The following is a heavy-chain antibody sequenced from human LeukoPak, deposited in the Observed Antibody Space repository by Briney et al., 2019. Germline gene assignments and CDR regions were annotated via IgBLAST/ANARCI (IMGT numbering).Heavy chain of an antibody. V-gene: IGHV3-7*03. D-gene: IGHD3-22*01. Sequence: GGSLRLSCAASGFTFNNYWMSWVRQAPGKGLEWVANINEAGSEKNYVVSVKGRFTISRDNSKNTLYLQMNSLRAEDTAIYYCAKDRWFNYDSSDYIDYWGQGTLVTVSS. CDR3: AKDRWFNYDSSDYIDY. CDR2: INEAGSEK. J-gene: IGHJ4*02. CDR1: GFTFNNYW.